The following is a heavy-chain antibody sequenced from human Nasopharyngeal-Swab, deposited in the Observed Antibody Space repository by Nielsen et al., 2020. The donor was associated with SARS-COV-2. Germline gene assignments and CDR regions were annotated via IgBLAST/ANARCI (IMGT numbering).Heavy chain of an antibody. J-gene: IGHJ4*02. D-gene: IGHD3-10*01. Sequence: ASVKVSYKVSGYTLTELSMHWVRQAPGKGLEWMGGFDPEDGETIYAQKFQGRVTMTEDTSTDTAYMELSSLRSEDTAVYYCATAPYGSGSGDFLDYWGQGTLVTVSS. CDR2: FDPEDGET. CDR1: GYTLTELS. V-gene: IGHV1-24*01. CDR3: ATAPYGSGSGDFLDY.